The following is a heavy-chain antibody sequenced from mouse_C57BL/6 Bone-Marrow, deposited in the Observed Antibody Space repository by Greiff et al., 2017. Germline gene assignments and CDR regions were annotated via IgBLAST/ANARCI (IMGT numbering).Heavy chain of an antibody. CDR1: GYTFTDYY. J-gene: IGHJ3*01. CDR3: ARWGYQAWFAY. CDR2: INPNNGGT. D-gene: IGHD2-2*01. Sequence: VQLQQSGPELVKPGASVKISCKASGYTFTDYYMNWVKQSHGKSLEWIGDINPNNGGTSYNQKFKGKATLTVDKSSSTAYMELRSLTSEDSAVYYCARWGYQAWFAYWGQGTLVTVSA. V-gene: IGHV1-26*01.